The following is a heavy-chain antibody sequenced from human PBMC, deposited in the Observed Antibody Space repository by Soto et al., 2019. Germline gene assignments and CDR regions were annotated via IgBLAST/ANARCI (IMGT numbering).Heavy chain of an antibody. D-gene: IGHD5-12*01. J-gene: IGHJ6*02. Sequence: QVQLVESGGGVVQPGRSLRLSCAASGFTFSSYGMHWVRQAPGKGLEWVAVIWFDGTNKYYADSVKGRFTISRDNSKNTLYLQMNSLRAEATAVYYCARDRGYSGYDSPRYYYGMDVWGQGTTVTVSS. CDR3: ARDRGYSGYDSPRYYYGMDV. V-gene: IGHV3-33*01. CDR1: GFTFSSYG. CDR2: IWFDGTNK.